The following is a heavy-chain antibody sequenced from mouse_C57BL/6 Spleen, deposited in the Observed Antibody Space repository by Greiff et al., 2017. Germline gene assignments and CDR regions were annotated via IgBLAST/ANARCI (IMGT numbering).Heavy chain of an antibody. J-gene: IGHJ1*03. CDR3: ARPDYYGSSYNWYFDV. CDR2: ISSGGSYT. V-gene: IGHV5-6*01. Sequence: EVMLVESGGDLVKPGGSLKLSCAASGFTFSSYGMSWVRQTPDKRLEWVATISSGGSYTYYPDSVKGRFTISRDNAKNTLYLQMSSLKSDDTAMYYCARPDYYGSSYNWYFDVWGTGTTVTVSS. D-gene: IGHD1-1*01. CDR1: GFTFSSYG.